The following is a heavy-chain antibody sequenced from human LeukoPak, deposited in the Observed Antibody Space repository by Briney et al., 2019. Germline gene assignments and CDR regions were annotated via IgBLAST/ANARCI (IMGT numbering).Heavy chain of an antibody. V-gene: IGHV3-30-3*01. D-gene: IGHD3-22*01. CDR1: GFTFSRCA. J-gene: IGHJ4*02. CDR2: ISYGGNNQ. CDR3: ARAPDSSGYYYYFDY. Sequence: PGGSLRLSCGASGFTFSRCAMNWVRQAPGQGLEWVAIISYGGNNQYYAESVKGRFTISRDNTKNTVYLQMNSLRPEDTAVYYCARAPDSSGYYYYFDYWGQGALVTVSS.